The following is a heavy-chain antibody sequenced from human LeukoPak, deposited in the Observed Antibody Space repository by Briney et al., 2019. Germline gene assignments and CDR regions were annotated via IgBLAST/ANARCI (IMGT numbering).Heavy chain of an antibody. CDR1: GFTFSDYY. Sequence: KPGGSLRLSCAASGFTFSDYYMSWIRQAPGKGLEWVSYISSSGSTIYYADSVKGRFPISRDNSKNTLYLQMNSLRAEDTAVYYCAKTVHIVATAFDYWGQGTLVTVSS. J-gene: IGHJ4*02. V-gene: IGHV3-11*01. D-gene: IGHD5-12*01. CDR3: AKTVHIVATAFDY. CDR2: ISSSGSTI.